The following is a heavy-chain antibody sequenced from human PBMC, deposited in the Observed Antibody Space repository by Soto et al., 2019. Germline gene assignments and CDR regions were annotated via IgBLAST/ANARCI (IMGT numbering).Heavy chain of an antibody. J-gene: IGHJ5*02. D-gene: IGHD5-18*01. CDR2: IYYSGST. V-gene: IGHV4-59*08. Sequence: PSETLSLTCTVSGGSISSYYWSWIRQPPGKGLEWIGYIYYSGSTNYNPSLKSRVTISVDTSKNQFSLKLSSVTAADTAVYYCARLSDVDTAMFSWGQGTLVTVSS. CDR1: GGSISSYY. CDR3: ARLSDVDTAMFS.